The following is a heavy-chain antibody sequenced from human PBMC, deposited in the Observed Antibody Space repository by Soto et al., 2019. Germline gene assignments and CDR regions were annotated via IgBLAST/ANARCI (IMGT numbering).Heavy chain of an antibody. V-gene: IGHV3-15*01. Sequence: EGQLVESGGGLVQPGRSLRLSCAASGFTFSNAWMSWVRQAPGKGLEWVGRIKSKTDGGTTDYAAPVKGRFTISRDDSKNPLYLQMNSLKTEDTAVYYCTTDQMAGDSSGYYGGYWGQGTLVTVSS. D-gene: IGHD3-22*01. CDR2: IKSKTDGGTT. J-gene: IGHJ4*02. CDR3: TTDQMAGDSSGYYGGY. CDR1: GFTFSNAW.